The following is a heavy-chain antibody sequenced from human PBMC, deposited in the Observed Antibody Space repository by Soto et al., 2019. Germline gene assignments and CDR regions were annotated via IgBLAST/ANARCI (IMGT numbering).Heavy chain of an antibody. CDR1: GFTCSTYG. V-gene: IGHV3-30*03. D-gene: IGHD6-19*01. CDR3: ARLPRSGWDHYYYGMDV. J-gene: IGHJ6*02. Sequence: QVQLVESGGGVVQAGVSLGLSCTASGFTCSTYGMHWVRQAPGKGPEWVAVMSHDGSHKAFLDSVKGRFIISRDNSKNTLYLQLNSLRPDDTAVYYCARLPRSGWDHYYYGMDVWGQGTTVIVSS. CDR2: MSHDGSHK.